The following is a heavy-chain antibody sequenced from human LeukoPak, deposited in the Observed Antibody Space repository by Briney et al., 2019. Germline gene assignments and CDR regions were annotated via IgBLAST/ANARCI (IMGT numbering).Heavy chain of an antibody. CDR2: INPNSGGT. CDR1: GYTFTGYY. J-gene: IGHJ4*02. CDR3: ARTHRRDGYNPGGY. D-gene: IGHD5-24*01. V-gene: IGHV1-2*06. Sequence: ASVKVSCKASGYTFTGYYMHWVRQAPGQGLEWMGRINPNSGGTNYAQKFQGRVTMTRDTSISTAYMELSRLRSDDTAVYCCARTHRRDGYNPGGYWGQGTLVTVSS.